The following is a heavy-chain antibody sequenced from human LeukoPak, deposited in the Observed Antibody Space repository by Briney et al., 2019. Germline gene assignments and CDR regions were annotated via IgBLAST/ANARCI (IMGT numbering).Heavy chain of an antibody. CDR2: ISWNSRKI. CDR3: ARGMGYFGSGSLLWD. D-gene: IGHD3-10*01. CDR1: GFTFSSYA. Sequence: GGSLRLSCAASGFTFSSYAMHWVRQAPGKALEWVSGISWNSRKIGYSESVKGRFTISRDNAKNSLYLQMKSLTTEDTALYYCARGMGYFGSGSLLWDWGQGTRVTVPS. J-gene: IGHJ4*02. V-gene: IGHV3-9*01.